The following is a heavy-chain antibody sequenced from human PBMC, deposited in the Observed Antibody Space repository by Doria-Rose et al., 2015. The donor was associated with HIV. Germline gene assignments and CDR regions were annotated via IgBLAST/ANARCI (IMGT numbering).Heavy chain of an antibody. CDR2: INYGGST. CDR1: GGSFSGYY. J-gene: IGHJ1*01. CDR3: ARGPSDFGDYVAFQH. V-gene: IGHV4-34*01. Sequence: QVQLQQWGAGLLKPSETLSLTCAVYGGSFSGYYWTWIRQSPGKGLEWIGEINYGGSTNYNPSLKSRVTISLDMSKNQFSLKVTSGTAADTAVYYCARGPSDFGDYVAFQHWGQGTLVTVSS. D-gene: IGHD4-17*01.